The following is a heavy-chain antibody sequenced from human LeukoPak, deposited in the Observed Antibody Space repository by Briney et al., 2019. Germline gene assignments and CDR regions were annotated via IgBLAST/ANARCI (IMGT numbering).Heavy chain of an antibody. CDR1: GYTFTSYY. D-gene: IGHD3-22*01. J-gene: IGHJ4*02. CDR2: INPSGGST. CDR3: ARTRRRGVGYYDSSGYLPDY. Sequence: ASVKVSCKASGYTFTSYYMHWVRQAPGQGLEWVGIINPSGGSTSYAQKFQGRVTMTRDTSTSTVYMELSSLRSEDTAVYYCARTRRRGVGYYDSSGYLPDYWGQGTLVTVSS. V-gene: IGHV1-46*01.